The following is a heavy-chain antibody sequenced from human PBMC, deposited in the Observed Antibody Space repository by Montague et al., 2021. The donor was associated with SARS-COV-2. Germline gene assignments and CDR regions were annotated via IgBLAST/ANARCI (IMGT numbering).Heavy chain of an antibody. Sequence: SETLSLTCAVYGGFFSGYYWSWIRQPPGKGLEWIGEINHSGGTNYNPSLKSRVTISVDTSKNQFSLKLSSVTAADTAVYYCARGRTVTTFYYYYYGMDVWGQGTTVTVSS. CDR2: INHSGGT. D-gene: IGHD4-17*01. CDR3: ARGRTVTTFYYYYYGMDV. CDR1: GGFFSGYY. V-gene: IGHV4-34*01. J-gene: IGHJ6*02.